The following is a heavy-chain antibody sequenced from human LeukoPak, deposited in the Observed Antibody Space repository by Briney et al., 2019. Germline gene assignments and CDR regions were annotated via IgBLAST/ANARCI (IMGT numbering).Heavy chain of an antibody. V-gene: IGHV1-2*02. CDR1: GYTFTGYY. D-gene: IGHD6-25*01. Sequence: ASVKVSCKASGYTFTGYYMHWVRQAPGQGLEWMGWIIPYSGGTSYAQKFQGRVTMTRDTSISTAYMELSRLKSDDTAVYYCARLGSDGFRIDYWGQGTLVTVSS. CDR3: ARLGSDGFRIDY. CDR2: IIPYSGGT. J-gene: IGHJ4*02.